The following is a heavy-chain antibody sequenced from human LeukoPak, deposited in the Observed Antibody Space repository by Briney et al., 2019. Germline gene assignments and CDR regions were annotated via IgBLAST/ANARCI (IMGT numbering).Heavy chain of an antibody. CDR3: ARGSSGWSFDY. CDR2: ISVYNGNT. Sequence: ASATVSFKSSGYTFANYGISWVRHAPGQGLEWMGWISVYNGNTNYAQKLQDRVTMTTDTSTSTAYMKLRSLRSDDTAVYYCARGSSGWSFDYWGQGTLVTVSS. D-gene: IGHD6-19*01. CDR1: GYTFANYG. J-gene: IGHJ4*02. V-gene: IGHV1-18*01.